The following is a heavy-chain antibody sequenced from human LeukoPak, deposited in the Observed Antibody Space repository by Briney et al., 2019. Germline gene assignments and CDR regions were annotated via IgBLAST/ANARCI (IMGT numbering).Heavy chain of an antibody. CDR2: ISGSSGST. CDR1: GFTFSSYA. V-gene: IGHV3-23*01. Sequence: GGSLRLSCAASGFTFSSYAMSWVRQAPGKGLEWVSAISGSSGSTYYADSVKGRFTISRDNSKNTLYLQMNSLRAEDTAVYYCAKSVDSSGYYYYYYYYGMDVWGQGTTVTVSS. J-gene: IGHJ6*02. D-gene: IGHD3-22*01. CDR3: AKSVDSSGYYYYYYYYGMDV.